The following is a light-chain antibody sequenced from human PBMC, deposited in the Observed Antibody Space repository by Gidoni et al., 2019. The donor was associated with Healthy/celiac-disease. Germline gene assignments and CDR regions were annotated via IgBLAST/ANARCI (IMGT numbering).Light chain of an antibody. CDR3: QQYNSGWT. Sequence: DIQMAQSPSTLSASEGDRVTITCRASQSISSWLAWYQQKPGKAPKLLIYDASSLESGVPSRFSGSGSGKEFTLTISSLQPDDFATYYYQQYNSGWTFGQGTKVEIK. CDR1: QSISSW. J-gene: IGKJ1*01. V-gene: IGKV1-5*01. CDR2: DAS.